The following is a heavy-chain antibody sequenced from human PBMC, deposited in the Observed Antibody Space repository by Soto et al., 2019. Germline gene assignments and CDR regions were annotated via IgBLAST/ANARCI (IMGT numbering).Heavy chain of an antibody. CDR3: TIVRVADSGLDH. J-gene: IGHJ5*02. D-gene: IGHD3-10*02. CDR1: GFIFSNNG. Sequence: GLLRLSCVGSGFIFSNNGMHWVRQTPGKGLEWVAFMSYDGSDTFYADSVKGRFTISRDNSKNTLFLHMSNLRAEDTAMYYCTIVRVADSGLDHWGQVTLVTASS. V-gene: IGHV3-30*02. CDR2: MSYDGSDT.